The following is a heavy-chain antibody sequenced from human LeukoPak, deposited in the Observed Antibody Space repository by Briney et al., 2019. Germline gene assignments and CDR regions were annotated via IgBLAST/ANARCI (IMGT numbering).Heavy chain of an antibody. Sequence: PSETLSLTCTVSGGSISSYYWSWIRQPPGKGLEWIGYIYYSGSTNYNPSLKSQVTISVDTSKNQFSLKLSSVTAADAAVYYCARDRPAANWFDPWGQGTLVTVSS. J-gene: IGHJ5*02. V-gene: IGHV4-59*01. D-gene: IGHD2-2*01. CDR1: GGSISSYY. CDR2: IYYSGST. CDR3: ARDRPAANWFDP.